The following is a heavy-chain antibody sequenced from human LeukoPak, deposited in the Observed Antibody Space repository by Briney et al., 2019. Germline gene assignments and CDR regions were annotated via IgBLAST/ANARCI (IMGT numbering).Heavy chain of an antibody. V-gene: IGHV4-34*01. CDR2: INHSGST. Sequence: SETLSLTCAVYGGSFSGYYWSWIRQPPGKGLEWIGEINHSGSTNYNPSLKSRVTISVDTSKNQFSLKLSSVTAADTAVYYCATLPGVPAANLAYYAMDVWGQGTTVTVSS. CDR3: ATLPGVPAANLAYYAMDV. J-gene: IGHJ6*02. CDR1: GGSFSGYY. D-gene: IGHD2-2*01.